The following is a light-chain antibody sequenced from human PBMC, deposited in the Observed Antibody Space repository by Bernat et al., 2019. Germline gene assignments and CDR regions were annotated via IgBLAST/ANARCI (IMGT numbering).Light chain of an antibody. CDR1: NIGYKS. CDR2: SDS. J-gene: IGLJ1*01. CDR3: QVWDGATAHFV. V-gene: IGLV3-21*04. Sequence: YVLTQPPSVSGAPGETASVSCAGDNIGYKSVHWYQQKPGQAPVLPIYSDSARPSGIPERFSGSNAGNTATLTINRVESGDEADDYCQVWDGATAHFVFGTGTHVTVL.